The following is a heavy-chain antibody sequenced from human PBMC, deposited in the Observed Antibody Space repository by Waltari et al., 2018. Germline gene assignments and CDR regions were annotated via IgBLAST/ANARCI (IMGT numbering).Heavy chain of an antibody. CDR2: IIPILGIA. CDR1: GGTCSSYA. V-gene: IGHV1-69*04. J-gene: IGHJ6*02. D-gene: IGHD1-26*01. CDR3: AREVGATGYYYYGMDV. Sequence: QVQLVQSGAEVKKPGSSVKVSCKASGGTCSSYAISWVRQAPGQGLEWMGRIIPILGIANYAQKFQGRVTITADKSTSTAYMELSSLRSEDTAVYYCAREVGATGYYYYGMDVWGQGTTVTVSS.